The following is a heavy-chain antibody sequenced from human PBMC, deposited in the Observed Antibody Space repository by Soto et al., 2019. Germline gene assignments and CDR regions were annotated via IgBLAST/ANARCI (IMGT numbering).Heavy chain of an antibody. D-gene: IGHD6-19*01. Sequence: GGSLRLCCAASGFTFSNYAMHWARQAPGKGLEWVTIISYDGSNEYHADSVKGRFTISRDNSKNTLYLQMNSLRTEDTGVYYCGRGKWQWPSXPDYWGQGTQVTVSS. V-gene: IGHV3-30-3*01. CDR3: GRGKWQWPSXPDY. CDR1: GFTFSNYA. CDR2: ISYDGSNE. J-gene: IGHJ4*02.